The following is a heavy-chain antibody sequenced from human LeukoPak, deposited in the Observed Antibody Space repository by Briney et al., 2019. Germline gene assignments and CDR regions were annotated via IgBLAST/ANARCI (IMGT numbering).Heavy chain of an antibody. V-gene: IGHV1-69*13. J-gene: IGHJ6*02. CDR2: IIPIFGTA. CDR1: GGTFSSYA. Sequence: SVKVSCKASGGTFSSYAISWVRQAPGQGLEWMGGIIPIFGTANYAQKFQGRVTITADESTSTAYMELSSLRSEDAAVYYCARDTHYYGSGSYDLYGMDVWGQGTTVTVSS. CDR3: ARDTHYYGSGSYDLYGMDV. D-gene: IGHD3-10*01.